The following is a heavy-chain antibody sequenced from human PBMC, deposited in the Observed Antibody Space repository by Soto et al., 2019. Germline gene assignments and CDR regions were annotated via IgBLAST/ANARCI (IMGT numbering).Heavy chain of an antibody. CDR1: GGSISSSSYY. V-gene: IGHV4-39*01. J-gene: IGHJ3*02. Sequence: PSETLSLTCTVSGGSISSSSYYWGWIRQPPGKGLEWIGSIYYSGSTYYNPSLKSRVTISVDTSKNQFSLKLSSVTAADTAVYYCARHGLYSSGWYAAFGIWGQGTMVTVSS. D-gene: IGHD6-19*01. CDR2: IYYSGST. CDR3: ARHGLYSSGWYAAFGI.